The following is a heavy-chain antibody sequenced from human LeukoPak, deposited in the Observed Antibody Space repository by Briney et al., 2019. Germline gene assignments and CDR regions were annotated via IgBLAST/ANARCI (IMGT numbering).Heavy chain of an antibody. V-gene: IGHV4-4*02. CDR2: IHHSGST. Sequence: PSETLSLTCAVSGGSISSNNWWSWVRQTPGKVVEWIGEIHHSGSTNYDPSLKSRVTISVDKSKNQFSLNLSSVTAADTAVYYCARIPYYYYAMDVWGQGTTVTVSS. CDR1: GGSISSNNW. CDR3: ARIPYYYYAMDV. J-gene: IGHJ6*02.